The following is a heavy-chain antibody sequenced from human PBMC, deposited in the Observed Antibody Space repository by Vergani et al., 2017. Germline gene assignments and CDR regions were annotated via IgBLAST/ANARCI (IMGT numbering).Heavy chain of an antibody. J-gene: IGHJ6*03. V-gene: IGHV3-30-3*01. CDR3: AXVEMATISAYYYYYMDV. CDR2: ISYDGSNK. D-gene: IGHD5-24*01. Sequence: QVQLVESGGGVVQPGRSLRLSCAASGFTFSSYAMHWVRQAPGKGLEWVAVISYDGSNKYYADSVKGRFTISRDNSKNTLYLQMNSLRAEDTAVYYCAXVEMATISAYYYYYMDVWGKGTTVTVSS. CDR1: GFTFSSYA.